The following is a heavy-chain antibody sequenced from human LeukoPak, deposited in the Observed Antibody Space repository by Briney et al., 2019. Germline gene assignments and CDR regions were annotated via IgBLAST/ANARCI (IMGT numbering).Heavy chain of an antibody. CDR2: INAGNGNT. CDR3: ASQESGDVPY. D-gene: IGHD3-10*01. J-gene: IGHJ4*02. V-gene: IGHV1-3*01. CDR1: GYTFTSYA. Sequence: ASVKVSCKASGYTFTSYAMHWVRQAPGQRLEWMGWINAGNGNTKYSQKFQGRVTITADESTSTAYMELSSLKSEDTAVYYCASQESGDVPYWGQGTLVTVSS.